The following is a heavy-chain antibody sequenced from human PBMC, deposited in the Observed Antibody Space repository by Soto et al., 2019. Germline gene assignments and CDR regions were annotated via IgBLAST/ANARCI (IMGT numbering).Heavy chain of an antibody. CDR3: ARDKVAAAGKGWFDP. J-gene: IGHJ5*02. CDR1: GYTFTSYA. D-gene: IGHD6-13*01. CDR2: INAGNGNT. V-gene: IGHV1-3*01. Sequence: ASVKVSCKVSGYTFTSYAMHWVRQAPGQRLEWMGWINAGNGNTKYSQKFQGRVTITRDTSASTAYMELSSLRSEDTAVYYCARDKVAAAGKGWFDPWGQGTLVTVSS.